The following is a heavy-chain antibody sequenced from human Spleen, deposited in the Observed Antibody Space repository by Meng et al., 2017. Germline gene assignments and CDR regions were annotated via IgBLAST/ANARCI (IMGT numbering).Heavy chain of an antibody. V-gene: IGHV5-51*01. D-gene: IGHD2-15*01. CDR2: IYPGDFDV. Sequence: GESLKISCKGSGYSFTNYWIAWVRQMPGKGLEWMGIIYPGDFDVRFSPSFQGQVTFSADKSLTTAYLQWSSLKASDTAMYYCARPQDGAFQRAFDIWGQGTMVTVSS. CDR3: ARPQDGAFQRAFDI. J-gene: IGHJ3*02. CDR1: GYSFTNYW.